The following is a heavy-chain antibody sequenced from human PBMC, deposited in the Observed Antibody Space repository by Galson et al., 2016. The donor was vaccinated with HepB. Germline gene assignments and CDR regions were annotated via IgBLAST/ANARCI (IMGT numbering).Heavy chain of an antibody. CDR3: AKEAIAAGPKGHQSGLDI. V-gene: IGHV1-3*01. D-gene: IGHD6-13*01. CDR2: INVANGNT. CDR1: GYSFSTYA. Sequence: SVKVSCKASGYSFSTYAMQWVRQAPGQRLEWMGWINVANGNTEYSQKFHDRVTMTRDTSAMTVYMGLRSLGSEDTAVYFCAKEAIAAGPKGHQSGLDIWGQGTTVTVSS. J-gene: IGHJ6*02.